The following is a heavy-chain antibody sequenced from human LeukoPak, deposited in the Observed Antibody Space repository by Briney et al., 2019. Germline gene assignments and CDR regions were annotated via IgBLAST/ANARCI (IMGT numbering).Heavy chain of an antibody. J-gene: IGHJ4*02. V-gene: IGHV3-74*01. Sequence: GGSLRLSCAASGFTFSDYAMHWVRQAPGKGLVWVSRINSDGSSTSYADSVKGRFTISRDNAKNTLYLQMNSLRAEDTAVYYCARAHGTIFGVVINQFDYWGQGTLVTVSS. D-gene: IGHD3-3*01. CDR2: INSDGSST. CDR3: ARAHGTIFGVVINQFDY. CDR1: GFTFSDYA.